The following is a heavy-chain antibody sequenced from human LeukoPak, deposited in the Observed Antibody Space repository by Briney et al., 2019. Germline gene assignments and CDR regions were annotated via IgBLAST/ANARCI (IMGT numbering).Heavy chain of an antibody. CDR3: AKGGEGNYGILAY. D-gene: IGHD4-17*01. Sequence: GESLRLSCAASGFTFTNYAMSWVRQAPGKGLQWVSSINNFASSTYYADSVKGRFTISRDNSKNTLFLQMNSLRAEDTAVYYCAKGGEGNYGILAYWGQGTLVTVSS. J-gene: IGHJ4*02. CDR1: GFTFTNYA. CDR2: INNFASST. V-gene: IGHV3-23*01.